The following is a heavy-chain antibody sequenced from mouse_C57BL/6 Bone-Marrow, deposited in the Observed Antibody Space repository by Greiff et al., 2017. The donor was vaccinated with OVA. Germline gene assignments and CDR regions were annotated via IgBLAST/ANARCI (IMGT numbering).Heavy chain of an antibody. CDR3: ARSPITTVGVTDYFDY. V-gene: IGHV1-81*01. D-gene: IGHD1-1*01. Sequence: VKVVESGAELARPGASVKLSCKASGYTFTSYGISWVKQRTGQGLEWIGEIYPRSGNTYYNEKFKGKATLTADKSSSTAYMELRSLTSEDSAVYFCARSPITTVGVTDYFDYWGQGTTLTVSS. J-gene: IGHJ2*01. CDR1: GYTFTSYG. CDR2: IYPRSGNT.